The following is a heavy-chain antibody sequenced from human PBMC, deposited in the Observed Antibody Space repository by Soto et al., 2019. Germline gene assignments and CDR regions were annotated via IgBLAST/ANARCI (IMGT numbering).Heavy chain of an antibody. V-gene: IGHV3-48*01. CDR1: GFTFSSYS. CDR2: ISSSSSTI. CDR3: ARDRIGYSSSWYYYYYYMDV. J-gene: IGHJ6*03. Sequence: GGSLRLSCAASGFTFSSYSMSWVRQAPGKGLEWVSYISSSSSTIYYADSVKGRFTISRDNAKNSLYLQMNSLRAEDTAVYYCARDRIGYSSSWYYYYYYMDVWGKGTTVTVSS. D-gene: IGHD6-13*01.